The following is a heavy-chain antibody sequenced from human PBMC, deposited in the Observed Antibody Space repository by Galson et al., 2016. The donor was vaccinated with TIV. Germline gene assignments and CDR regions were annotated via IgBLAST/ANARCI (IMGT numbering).Heavy chain of an antibody. CDR2: IYWDDDK. J-gene: IGHJ6*02. V-gene: IGHV2-5*02. CDR3: AYLPNMFYYGMDV. Sequence: PALVKPTQTLTLTCTFSGFSLTTSGVGVGWIRQPPGKALEWLGIIYWDDDKRYNPSLKSRLTITKDTSKNQVVLAMTDMDPVDTATFYCAYLPNMFYYGMDVWGQGTTVTVSS. CDR1: GFSLTTSGVG. D-gene: IGHD3-10*02.